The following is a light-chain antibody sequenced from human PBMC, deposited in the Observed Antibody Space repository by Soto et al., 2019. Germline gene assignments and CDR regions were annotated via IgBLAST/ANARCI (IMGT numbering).Light chain of an antibody. CDR2: AAS. CDR3: QQSYSTPIT. V-gene: IGKV1-39*01. Sequence: MQLSRAPSCLSVSLLDRVPMTFRASQSISSYLNWYQQKPGKAPKLLIYAASSLQSGVRSRFSGSGSGTDFTLTISSLQPEDFATYYCQQSYSTPITFGQGTRLETK. J-gene: IGKJ5*01. CDR1: QSISSY.